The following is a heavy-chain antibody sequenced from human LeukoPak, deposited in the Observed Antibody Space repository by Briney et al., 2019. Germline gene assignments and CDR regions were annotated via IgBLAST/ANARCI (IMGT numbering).Heavy chain of an antibody. J-gene: IGHJ4*02. CDR3: ARGLHTPQNDYGDPTFDY. V-gene: IGHV4-59*01. CDR1: GGSISSYY. Sequence: SETLSLTCTVSGGSISSYYWSWIRQPPGKGLEWIGYIYYSGSTNYNPSLKSRVTISVDTSKNQFSLKLSSVTAADTAVYYCARGLHTPQNDYGDPTFDYWGQGTLVTVSS. CDR2: IYYSGST. D-gene: IGHD4-17*01.